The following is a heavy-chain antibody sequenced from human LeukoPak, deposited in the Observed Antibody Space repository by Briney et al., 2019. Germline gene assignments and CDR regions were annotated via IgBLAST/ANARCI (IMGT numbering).Heavy chain of an antibody. J-gene: IGHJ4*02. CDR1: GFTFSSYW. D-gene: IGHD2-15*01. V-gene: IGHV3-7*03. CDR2: IKQDGSGK. CDR3: AKFAQRYCSGGSCHPFDY. Sequence: PGGSLRLSCAASGFTFSSYWMSWVRQAPGKGLEWVANIKQDGSGKYYVDSVKGRFTISRNNAKNSLYLQMNSLRAEDTAAYYCAKFAQRYCSGGSCHPFDYWGQGTLVTVSS.